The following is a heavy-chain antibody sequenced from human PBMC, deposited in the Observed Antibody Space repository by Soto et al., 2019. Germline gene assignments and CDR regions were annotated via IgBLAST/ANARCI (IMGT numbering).Heavy chain of an antibody. CDR1: GGSISSGGYY. CDR3: ARSKKRGYNGNDFIPRFAP. D-gene: IGHD5-12*01. CDR2: IYYSGST. J-gene: IGHJ5*02. V-gene: IGHV4-31*03. Sequence: PSETLSLTCTVSGGSISSGGYYWSWIRQHPGKGLEWIGYIYYSGSTYYNPSLKSRVTISVDTSKNQFSLKLSSVTAADTAVYSCARSKKRGYNGNDFIPRFAPWGQGTLVTVFS.